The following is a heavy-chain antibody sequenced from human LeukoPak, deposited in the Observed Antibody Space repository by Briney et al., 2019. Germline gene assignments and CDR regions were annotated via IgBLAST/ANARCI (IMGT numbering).Heavy chain of an antibody. CDR2: IKSDGSSI. V-gene: IGHV3-74*03. CDR1: GFTFSTYW. J-gene: IGHJ4*02. Sequence: GGSPRLSCAASGFTFSTYWMHWVRQAPGKGLVWVSRIKSDGSSIMYADSVRGRFTISRDNAKNTLYLQMNSLRAEDTAVYYCATAYSPLGFDYWGQGTLVTVSS. CDR3: ATAYSPLGFDY. D-gene: IGHD1-26*01.